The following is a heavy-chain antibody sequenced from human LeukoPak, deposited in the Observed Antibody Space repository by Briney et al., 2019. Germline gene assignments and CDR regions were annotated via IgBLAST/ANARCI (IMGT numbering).Heavy chain of an antibody. D-gene: IGHD5-18*01. CDR3: ARAMDTAMVNGGDY. CDR2: IIPIFGIA. CDR1: GGTFSSYA. V-gene: IGHV1-69*10. J-gene: IGHJ4*02. Sequence: SVKVSCKASGGTFSSYAISWVRQAPGQGLEWMGGIIPIFGIANYAQKFQGRVTITADKSTSTAYMELSSLRSEDTAVYYCARAMDTAMVNGGDYWGQGTLVTVSS.